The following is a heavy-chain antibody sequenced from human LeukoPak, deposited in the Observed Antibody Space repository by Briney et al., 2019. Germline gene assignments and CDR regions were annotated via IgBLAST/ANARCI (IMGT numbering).Heavy chain of an antibody. CDR3: ARDPKFTMVRGAHPFNWFDP. Sequence: GGSLRLSCAASGFTFSSYWMHWVRHAPGKGLVWVSRINSDGSSTSYADSVKGRFTTSRDNAKNTLYLQMNSLRAEDTAVYYCARDPKFTMVRGAHPFNWFDPWGQGTLVTVSS. CDR2: INSDGSST. V-gene: IGHV3-74*01. CDR1: GFTFSSYW. J-gene: IGHJ5*02. D-gene: IGHD3-10*01.